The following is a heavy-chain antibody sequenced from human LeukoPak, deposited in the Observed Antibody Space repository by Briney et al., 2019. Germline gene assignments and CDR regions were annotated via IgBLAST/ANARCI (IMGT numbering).Heavy chain of an antibody. CDR2: ISSSSSTI. J-gene: IGHJ6*02. CDR1: GFTFSSYS. CDR3: ARAGDYVGSYYGMDV. D-gene: IGHD4-17*01. V-gene: IGHV3-48*01. Sequence: PGRSLRLSCAASGFTFSSYSMNWVRQAPGKGLEWVSYISSSSSTIYYADSVKGRFTISRDNAKNTLYLQMNSLRAEDTAVYYCARAGDYVGSYYGMDVWGQGTTVTVSS.